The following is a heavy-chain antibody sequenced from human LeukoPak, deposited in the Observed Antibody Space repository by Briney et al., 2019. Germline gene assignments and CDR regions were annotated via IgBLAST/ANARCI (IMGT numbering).Heavy chain of an antibody. J-gene: IGHJ4*02. D-gene: IGHD5-18*01. CDR1: GYTFTSYG. Sequence: GASVKVSCKASGYTFTSYGISWVRQAPGQGLEWMGWISAYNGNTNYEQKLQGRVTMNTDTSTSTAYMGLRSLRSDDTAVHYCARGVTAMVPYYFDYWGQGTLVTVSS. CDR3: ARGVTAMVPYYFDY. V-gene: IGHV1-18*01. CDR2: ISAYNGNT.